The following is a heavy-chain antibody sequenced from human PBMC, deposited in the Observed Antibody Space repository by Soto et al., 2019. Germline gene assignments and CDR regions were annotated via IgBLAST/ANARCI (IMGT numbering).Heavy chain of an antibody. J-gene: IGHJ5*02. V-gene: IGHV4-4*02. CDR1: GGSISSSNW. CDR3: ARDRGGGQLVRGWFDP. CDR2: IYHSGST. D-gene: IGHD6-13*01. Sequence: SETLSLTCAVSGGSISSSNWWSWVRQPPGKGLEWIGEIYHSGSTNYNPSLKSRVTISVDKSKNQFSLKLSPVTAADTAVYYCARDRGGGQLVRGWFDPWGQGTLVTVSS.